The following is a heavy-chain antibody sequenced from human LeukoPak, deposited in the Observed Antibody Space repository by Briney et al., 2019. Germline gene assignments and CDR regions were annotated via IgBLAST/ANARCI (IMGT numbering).Heavy chain of an antibody. CDR1: GFTFSGST. D-gene: IGHD4-17*01. CDR2: IRSKANSYAT. J-gene: IGHJ6*03. CDR3: TTTTVSNDHYYYYYYMDV. Sequence: GGSLRLSCAASGFTFSGSTMHWVRQASGKGLERVGRIRSKANSYATAYAASVKGRFTISRDDSKNTAYLQMNSLKTEDTAVYYCTTTTVSNDHYYYYYYMDVWGKGTTVTVSS. V-gene: IGHV3-73*01.